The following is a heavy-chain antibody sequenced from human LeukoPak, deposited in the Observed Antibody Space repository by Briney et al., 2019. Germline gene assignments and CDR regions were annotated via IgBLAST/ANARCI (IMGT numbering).Heavy chain of an antibody. V-gene: IGHV3-7*04. CDR2: IHQDGSSE. Sequence: GGSLRLSCAASGFAFSSFWMTWVRQTPGKGVEWVANIHQDGSSEVYVDSVKGRFTISRDNDKNSLYLQMNSLTAEDTAVYYCARDPYSRGFGAFDIWGLGTLVTVSS. D-gene: IGHD6-19*01. CDR1: GFAFSSFW. CDR3: ARDPYSRGFGAFDI. J-gene: IGHJ3*02.